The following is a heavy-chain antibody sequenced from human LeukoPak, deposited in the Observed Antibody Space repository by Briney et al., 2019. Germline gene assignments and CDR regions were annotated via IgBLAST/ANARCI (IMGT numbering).Heavy chain of an antibody. V-gene: IGHV1-69*13. J-gene: IGHJ1*01. Sequence: ASVKVSCKASGGTFSSYAISWVRQAPGQGLEWMGGIIPIFGTANYAQKFQGRVTITADESTSTAYMELSSLRSEDTAVYYCASWAPSSSPEGSEYFQHWGQGTLVTVSS. CDR3: ASWAPSSSPEGSEYFQH. CDR1: GGTFSSYA. D-gene: IGHD6-6*01. CDR2: IIPIFGTA.